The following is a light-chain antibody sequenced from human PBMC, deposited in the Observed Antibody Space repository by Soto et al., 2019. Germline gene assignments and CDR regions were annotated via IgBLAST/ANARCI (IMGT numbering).Light chain of an antibody. CDR1: QNVDNNY. Sequence: EIVLTQSPGTLSLSPGERATLSCRASQNVDNNYLAWFQQKPGQAPRLLIYEISNRATGVPDRFGGSGSGTDFTLIISRLEPEDFAVPYCQQSSSSPLTVGGGPRVEIK. J-gene: IGKJ4*01. V-gene: IGKV3-20*01. CDR3: QQSSSSPLT. CDR2: EIS.